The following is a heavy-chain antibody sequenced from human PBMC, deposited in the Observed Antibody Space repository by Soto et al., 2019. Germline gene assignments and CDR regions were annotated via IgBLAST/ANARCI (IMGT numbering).Heavy chain of an antibody. CDR1: GFTFSSYG. Sequence: QVQLVESGGGVVQPGRSLRLSCAASGFTFSSYGMHWVRQAPGKGLEWVAVIWYDGSNKYYADSVKGRFTISRDNSKNTLYLQMNSLRAEDTAVYYCARDYIYGDYPDAFDIWGQGTMVTVSS. CDR3: ARDYIYGDYPDAFDI. J-gene: IGHJ3*02. V-gene: IGHV3-33*01. D-gene: IGHD4-17*01. CDR2: IWYDGSNK.